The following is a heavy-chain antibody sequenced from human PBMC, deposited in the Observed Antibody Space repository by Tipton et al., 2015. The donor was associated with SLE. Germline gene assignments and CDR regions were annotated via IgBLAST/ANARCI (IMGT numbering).Heavy chain of an antibody. J-gene: IGHJ6*02. Sequence: QLVQSGAEVKKPGASVKVSCKASGYTFISYGISWVRQAPGQGLEWMGWISAYNGNTNYAQKLQGRVTLTTDTSTSTAYMELRGLRSDDTAVYYCARVGGYCSGGSCYSHYYYYGMDVWGQGTTVTVSS. V-gene: IGHV1-18*01. CDR2: ISAYNGNT. D-gene: IGHD2-15*01. CDR1: GYTFISYG. CDR3: ARVGGYCSGGSCYSHYYYYGMDV.